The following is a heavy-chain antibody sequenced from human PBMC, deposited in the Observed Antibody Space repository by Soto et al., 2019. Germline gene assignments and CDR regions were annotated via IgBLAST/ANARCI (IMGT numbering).Heavy chain of an antibody. Sequence: SETLSLTCTVSGVSISNSSYYWGWIRRPPGKGLEWIGTIYYSGITYYNPSLKSRVTISVDTSTNQFSLKLTSVTAADTAVYYCARHGSNWGQGXLVTVYS. CDR1: GVSISNSSYY. V-gene: IGHV4-39*01. CDR2: IYYSGIT. J-gene: IGHJ4*02. CDR3: ARHGSN.